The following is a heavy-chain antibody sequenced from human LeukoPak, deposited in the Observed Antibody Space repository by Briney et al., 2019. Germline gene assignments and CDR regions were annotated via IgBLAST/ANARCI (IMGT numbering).Heavy chain of an antibody. J-gene: IGHJ4*02. CDR3: ARDGFGDYYDSSGYFVFDY. V-gene: IGHV4-4*07. CDR1: GGSISSYY. D-gene: IGHD3-22*01. CDR2: IYTSGST. Sequence: SETLSLTCTVSGGSISSYYWSWIRQPAGKGLEWIGRIYTSGSTNYNPSLKSRLTMSVDTSKNQFSLKLSSVTAADTAVYYCARDGFGDYYDSSGYFVFDYWGQGTLVTVSS.